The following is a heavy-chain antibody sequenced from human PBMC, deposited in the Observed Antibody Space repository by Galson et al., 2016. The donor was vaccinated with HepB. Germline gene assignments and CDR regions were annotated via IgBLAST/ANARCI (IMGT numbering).Heavy chain of an antibody. D-gene: IGHD2-2*01. CDR1: GGPITSNHHY. J-gene: IGHJ5*02. Sequence: SETLSLTCTVSGGPITSNHHYWGWARQPPGKGLEWIGSAFHNGITYYNPSLRSRVTVSVDASRNQFSLKVTSVTAADTAIYYCARADLVVVPTSTEWFDPWGQGTLVIVSS. CDR3: ARADLVVVPTSTEWFDP. CDR2: AFHNGIT. V-gene: IGHV4-39*02.